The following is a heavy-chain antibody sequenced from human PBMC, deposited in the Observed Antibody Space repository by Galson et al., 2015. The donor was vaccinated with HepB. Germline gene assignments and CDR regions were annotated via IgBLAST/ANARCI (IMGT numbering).Heavy chain of an antibody. D-gene: IGHD6-19*01. V-gene: IGHV1-18*04. J-gene: IGHJ6*02. CDR3: ARDDSGWTYYYYGMDV. CDR1: GYTFSSYG. CDR2: ISAYNGNT. Sequence: SVKVSCKASGYTFSSYGISWVRQAPGQGLEWMGWISAYNGNTNYAQKLQGRVTMTTDTSTSTAYMELRSLRSDDTAVYYCARDDSGWTYYYYGMDVWGQGTTVTVSS.